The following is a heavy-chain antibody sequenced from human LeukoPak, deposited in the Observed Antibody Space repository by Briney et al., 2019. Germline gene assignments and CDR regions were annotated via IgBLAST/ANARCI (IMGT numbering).Heavy chain of an antibody. CDR3: ARVGRTYYYDSSGYYSDAFDI. Sequence: PSETLSLTCTVSGGSISSGSYYWSWIRQPAGKGLEWIGEINHSGSTNYNPSLKSRVTISVDTSKNQFSLKLSSVTAADTAVYYCARVGRTYYYDSSGYYSDAFDIWGQGTMVTVSS. D-gene: IGHD3-22*01. V-gene: IGHV4-61*10. CDR1: GGSISSGSYY. CDR2: INHSGST. J-gene: IGHJ3*02.